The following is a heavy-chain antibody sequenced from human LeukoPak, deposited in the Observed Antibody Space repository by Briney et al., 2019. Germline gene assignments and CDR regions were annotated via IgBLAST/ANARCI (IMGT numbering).Heavy chain of an antibody. Sequence: ASVKVSCKASGYTFTSYAMHWVRQAPGQRLEWMGWINAGNGNTKYSQKFQGRVTITRDTSASTAYMELSSLRSEDTAVYYCPRGDDGRTVTSFDYWGQGTLVTVSS. V-gene: IGHV1-3*01. J-gene: IGHJ4*02. CDR2: INAGNGNT. D-gene: IGHD4-17*01. CDR1: GYTFTSYA. CDR3: PRGDDGRTVTSFDY.